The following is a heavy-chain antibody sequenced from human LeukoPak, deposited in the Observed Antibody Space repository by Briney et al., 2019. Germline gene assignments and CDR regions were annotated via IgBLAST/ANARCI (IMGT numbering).Heavy chain of an antibody. CDR3: ARDPGYGGHSDI. D-gene: IGHD4-23*01. CDR2: ISRSSSTI. J-gene: IGHJ3*02. Sequence: PGGSLRLSCAASGFTFSDYYMSWIRQAPGKGLEWVSYISRSSSTINFADSVKGRFTISRDNAKNSLYLQMNSLRDEDTAVYYCARDPGYGGHSDIWGQGTLVTVSS. V-gene: IGHV3-11*04. CDR1: GFTFSDYY.